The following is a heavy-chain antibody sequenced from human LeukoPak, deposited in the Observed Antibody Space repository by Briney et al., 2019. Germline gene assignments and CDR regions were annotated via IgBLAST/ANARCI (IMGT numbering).Heavy chain of an antibody. Sequence: PGGSLRLSCAASGFTFDDYGMSWVRQVPGKGLEWVSGINWNGGSTGYADSVKGRFTISRDNAKHSLYLQMNSLRAEDTAVYYCAKDRDSSGYYYDYDAFDIWGQGTMVTVSS. J-gene: IGHJ3*02. CDR1: GFTFDDYG. V-gene: IGHV3-20*04. CDR3: AKDRDSSGYYYDYDAFDI. D-gene: IGHD3-22*01. CDR2: INWNGGST.